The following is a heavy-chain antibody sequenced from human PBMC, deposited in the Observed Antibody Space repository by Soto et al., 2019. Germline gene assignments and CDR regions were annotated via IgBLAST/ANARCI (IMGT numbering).Heavy chain of an antibody. CDR1: GYTFTSYA. J-gene: IGHJ5*02. CDR2: INAGNGNT. Sequence: QVQLVQSGAEVKKPGASVKVSCKASGYTFTSYAMHWVRQAPGQRLEWMGWINAGNGNTKYSQKFQGRVTITRDTAASTAYMELSSLRSEDTAVYYCASGWPSSWSWFDPWGQGTLVTVSS. D-gene: IGHD6-13*01. V-gene: IGHV1-3*01. CDR3: ASGWPSSWSWFDP.